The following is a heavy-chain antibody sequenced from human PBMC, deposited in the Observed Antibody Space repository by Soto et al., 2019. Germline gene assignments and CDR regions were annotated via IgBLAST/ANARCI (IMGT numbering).Heavy chain of an antibody. CDR2: ISPMFGAA. CDR3: SREVQVHTPAFVC. Sequence: QVQLVQSGAEMKKHGSSVKVSCQSSGGTFNTYAMNWVRQAPGQGPEWMGDISPMFGAANYAPKFQSRVTITADETTGTSYIQFSSLTSKDTALYFCSREVQVHTPAFVCWGQGTLVTVSS. J-gene: IGHJ4*02. CDR1: GGTFNTYA. D-gene: IGHD3-10*01. V-gene: IGHV1-69*19.